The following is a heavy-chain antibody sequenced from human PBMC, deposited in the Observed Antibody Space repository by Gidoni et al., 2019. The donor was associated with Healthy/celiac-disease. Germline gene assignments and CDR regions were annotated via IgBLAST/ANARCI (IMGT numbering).Heavy chain of an antibody. Sequence: QVQLQQWGAGLLKPSETLSLTCAVYGGSFSGYYWCWIRQPPGKGLEWIGEINHSGSTNYNPSLKSRVTISVDTSKNQFSLKLSSVTAADTAVYYCARGNRITIFGVVTKYYGMDVWGQGTTVTVSS. CDR2: INHSGST. D-gene: IGHD3-3*01. V-gene: IGHV4-34*01. CDR1: GGSFSGYY. CDR3: ARGNRITIFGVVTKYYGMDV. J-gene: IGHJ6*02.